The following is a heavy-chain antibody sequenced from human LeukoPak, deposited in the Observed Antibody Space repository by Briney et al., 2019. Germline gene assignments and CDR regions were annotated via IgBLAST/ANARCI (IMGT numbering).Heavy chain of an antibody. J-gene: IGHJ4*02. Sequence: GGSLRLSCAASGFTFSSYGMSWVRQAPGKGLEWVSAISGSGGSTYYADSVKGRFTISRDNSKNTLYLQMNSLRAEDTAVYYCAKDIQPVGYSYGYSFDYWGQGTLVTVSS. CDR3: AKDIQPVGYSYGYSFDY. D-gene: IGHD5-18*01. V-gene: IGHV3-23*01. CDR2: ISGSGGST. CDR1: GFTFSSYG.